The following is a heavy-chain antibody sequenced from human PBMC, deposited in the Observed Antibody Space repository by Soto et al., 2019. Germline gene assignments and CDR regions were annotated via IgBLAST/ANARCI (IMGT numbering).Heavy chain of an antibody. CDR3: ARASLAEGPEAY. Sequence: SETLSLTCSVSGGSITGYYWNWIRQPPGKGLEWVGHIYGGGSTNYNPSLQSRVTISVDTSKIQFSLNLTSVTAADTAVYYCARASLAEGPEAYWGQGILVTVSS. V-gene: IGHV4-59*12. J-gene: IGHJ4*02. D-gene: IGHD6-19*01. CDR1: GGSITGYY. CDR2: IYGGGST.